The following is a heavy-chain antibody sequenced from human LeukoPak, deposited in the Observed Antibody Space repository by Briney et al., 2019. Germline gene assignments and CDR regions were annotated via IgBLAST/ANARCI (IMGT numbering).Heavy chain of an antibody. CDR1: GFSFSSYG. J-gene: IGHJ4*02. CDR3: ARGVEPLAANTLAY. CDR2: IRYDGGDK. Sequence: GGSLRLSCAASGFSFSSYGMHWVRQAPGKGLEWVAFIRYDGGDKHYADSVKGRFTISRDNSKNTLYLEMNSLSPDDTAVYYCARGVEPLAANTLAYWGQGTLVTVSS. D-gene: IGHD1-14*01. V-gene: IGHV3-30*02.